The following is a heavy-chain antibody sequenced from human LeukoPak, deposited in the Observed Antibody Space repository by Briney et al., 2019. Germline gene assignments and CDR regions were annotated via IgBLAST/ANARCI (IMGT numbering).Heavy chain of an antibody. V-gene: IGHV3-53*04. CDR1: GFSVSTSY. J-gene: IGHJ3*02. Sequence: GGSLRLSCAASGFSVSTSYMTWVRQTAGKGMEWVSVIYRGGTTYYADSVQGRFTISRHNSENTLYLQMSSLRTEDTAMYYCARRPNWEDAFDIWGQGTVVTVSS. CDR3: ARRPNWEDAFDI. CDR2: IYRGGTT. D-gene: IGHD7-27*01.